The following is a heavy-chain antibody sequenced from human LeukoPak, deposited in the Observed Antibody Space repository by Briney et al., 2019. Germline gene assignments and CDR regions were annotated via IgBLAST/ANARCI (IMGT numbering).Heavy chain of an antibody. Sequence: TSETLSLTCAVYGGSFSGYYWSWIRQPPGKGLEWIGEINHSGSTNYNPSLKSRVTISVDTSKNQFSLKLSSVTAADTAVYYCARGPAGIVVGATSFDYWGQGTLVTVSS. D-gene: IGHD1-26*01. CDR2: INHSGST. V-gene: IGHV4-34*01. CDR1: GGSFSGYY. J-gene: IGHJ4*02. CDR3: ARGPAGIVVGATSFDY.